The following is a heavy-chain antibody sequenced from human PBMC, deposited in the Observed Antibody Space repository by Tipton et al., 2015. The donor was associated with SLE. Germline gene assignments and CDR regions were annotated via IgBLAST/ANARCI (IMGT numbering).Heavy chain of an antibody. CDR1: GFSFSNAW. CDR3: ATDSERWSH. V-gene: IGHV3-15*01. J-gene: IGHJ1*01. CDR2: IKHTGAT. D-gene: IGHD1-1*01. Sequence: SLRLSCTSSGFSFSNAWMSWVRQAAGKGLEWVGRIKHTGATDYGAPAKGRFTISRDNLKKTVYLQMNSLQTEDTAVYYCATDSERWSHWGQGTLVTVSS.